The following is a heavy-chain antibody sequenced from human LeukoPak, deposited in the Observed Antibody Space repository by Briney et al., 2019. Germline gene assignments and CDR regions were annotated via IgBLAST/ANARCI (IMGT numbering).Heavy chain of an antibody. CDR2: IYYNGGST. J-gene: IGHJ3*02. D-gene: IGHD3-9*01. CDR3: AKGGYDILTGYYNAFDT. CDR1: GGSISSGSYY. Sequence: SQTLSLTCTVSGGSISSGSYYWNWIRQPPGKGLEWIGYIYYNGGSTNYNPSLKSRVTISVDTSKNQSSLKLSSVTAADTAAYYCAKGGYDILTGYYNAFDTWGQGTMVTVAS. V-gene: IGHV4-61*01.